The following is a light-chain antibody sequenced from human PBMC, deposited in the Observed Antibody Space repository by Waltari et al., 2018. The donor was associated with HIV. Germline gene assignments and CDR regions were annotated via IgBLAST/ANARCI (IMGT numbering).Light chain of an antibody. J-gene: IGLJ2*01. V-gene: IGLV1-51*01. CDR2: DNN. CDR1: CSPLAKYY. CDR3: GTWDPRLSVGV. Sequence: QSLLTPPPSVSAAPRQTVTISCPAPCSPLAKYYSTCYHHVPGAAPKLLIYDNNKRPSGIPDRFSGSKSGTSATLDITGLQTGDEADYYCGTWDPRLSVGVFGGGTKLTVL.